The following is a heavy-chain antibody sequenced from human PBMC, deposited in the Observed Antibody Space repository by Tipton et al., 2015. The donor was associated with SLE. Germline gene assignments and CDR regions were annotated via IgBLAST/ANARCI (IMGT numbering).Heavy chain of an antibody. D-gene: IGHD2-2*01. V-gene: IGHV4-59*13. J-gene: IGHJ3*02. CDR1: GGSISSYY. CDR2: IYYSGST. CDR3: ARARQLPDAFDI. Sequence: LRLSCTVSGGSISSYYWSWIRQPPGKGLEWIGYIYYSGSTNYNPSLKSRVTISVDTSKNQSSLKLSSVTAADTAVYYCARARQLPDAFDIWGQGTMVTVSS.